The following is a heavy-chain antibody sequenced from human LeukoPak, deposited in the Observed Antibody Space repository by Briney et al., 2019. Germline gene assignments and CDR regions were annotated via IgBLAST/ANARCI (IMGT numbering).Heavy chain of an antibody. J-gene: IGHJ6*03. D-gene: IGHD1-14*01. CDR2: IYYSGST. V-gene: IGHV4-59*01. CDR1: GGSISSYY. CDR3: ARVRVNPDYYYMDV. Sequence: PSETLSLTCTVSGGSISSYYWSWIRQPPGKGLEWIGYIYYSGSTNYNPSLKSRVTISVDTSKNQFSLKLSSVTAADTAVYYCARVRVNPDYYYMDVWGKGTTVTVSS.